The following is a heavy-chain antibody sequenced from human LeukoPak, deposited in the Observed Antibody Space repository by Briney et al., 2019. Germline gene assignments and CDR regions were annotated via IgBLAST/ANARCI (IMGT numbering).Heavy chain of an antibody. Sequence: SGTLSLTCAVSGGSISSSNWWSWVRQPPGKGLEWIGEIYHSGSTNYNPSLKSRVTISVDKSKNQFSLKLSSVTAADTAVYYCARGKRYSSGWYGPSGYWGQGTLVTVSS. J-gene: IGHJ4*02. CDR2: IYHSGST. D-gene: IGHD6-19*01. CDR3: ARGKRYSSGWYGPSGY. CDR1: GGSISSSNW. V-gene: IGHV4-4*02.